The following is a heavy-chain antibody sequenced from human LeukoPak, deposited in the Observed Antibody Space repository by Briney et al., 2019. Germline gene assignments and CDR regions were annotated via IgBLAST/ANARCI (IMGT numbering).Heavy chain of an antibody. V-gene: IGHV5-51*01. CDR2: ISPGDSDT. CDR1: GYSFTSYW. D-gene: IGHD3-10*01. CDR3: ARQMERYYGSESGTDYFDH. J-gene: IGHJ4*02. Sequence: GEFLKISCKVSGYSFTSYWIGWVRQMPGKGLEWMGIISPGDSDTRYNPSFQGQVTISADKSISTAYLQWSSLKASDTAMYYCARQMERYYGSESGTDYFDHCAQGPLVTVSS.